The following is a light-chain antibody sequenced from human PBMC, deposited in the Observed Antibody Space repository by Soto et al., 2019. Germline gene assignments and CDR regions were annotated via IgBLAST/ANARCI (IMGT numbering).Light chain of an antibody. J-gene: IGKJ2*01. CDR2: AVS. CDR1: QSIFNY. V-gene: IGKV1-39*01. Sequence: DIQITHSPSSRSVSVGDRVTSTCRSSQSIFNYLNWYQQKPGKAPEVLIYAVSSLQIGVPSRFAGSGSGTDFTLTITDLRPEDSATYYCQQTYSELVYTFGRGTKVGIK. CDR3: QQTYSELVYT.